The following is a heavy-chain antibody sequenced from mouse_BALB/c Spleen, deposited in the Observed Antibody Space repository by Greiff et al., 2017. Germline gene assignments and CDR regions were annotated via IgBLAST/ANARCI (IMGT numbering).Heavy chain of an antibody. Sequence: EGHLVESGGGLVQPGGSRKLSCAASGFTFSSFGMHWVRQAPEKGLEWVAYISSGSSTIYYADTVKGRFTISRDNPKNTLFLQMTSLRSEDTAMYYCARGYYGSSYWYFDVWGAGTTVTVSS. J-gene: IGHJ1*01. D-gene: IGHD1-1*01. V-gene: IGHV5-17*02. CDR1: GFTFSSFG. CDR3: ARGYYGSSYWYFDV. CDR2: ISSGSSTI.